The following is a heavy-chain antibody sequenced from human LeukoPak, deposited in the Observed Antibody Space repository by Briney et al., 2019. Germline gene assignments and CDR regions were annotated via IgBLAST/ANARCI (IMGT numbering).Heavy chain of an antibody. CDR2: INHSGST. D-gene: IGHD3-10*01. Sequence: PSETLSLTCAVYGGSFSGYYWSWIRQPPGKGLEWIGEINHSGSTNYNPPLKSRVTISVDTSKNQFSLKLSSVTAADTAVYYCARRRKRAQYYYGSGSSPGAFDIWGQGTMVTVSS. CDR3: ARRRKRAQYYYGSGSSPGAFDI. J-gene: IGHJ3*02. CDR1: GGSFSGYY. V-gene: IGHV4-34*01.